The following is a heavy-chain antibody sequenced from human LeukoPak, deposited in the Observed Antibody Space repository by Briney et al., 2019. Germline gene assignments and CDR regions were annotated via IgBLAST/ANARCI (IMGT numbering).Heavy chain of an antibody. Sequence: ASVKVSCKASGYTFTGYYMHWVRQAPGQGLEWMGWINPNSGGTNYAQKFQGRVTMTRDTSISTAYMELSRLRSDDTAVYYCARDPYCSGGSCYYSGGNYWGRGTLVTVSS. CDR3: ARDPYCSGGSCYYSGGNY. CDR1: GYTFTGYY. J-gene: IGHJ4*02. CDR2: INPNSGGT. D-gene: IGHD2-15*01. V-gene: IGHV1-2*02.